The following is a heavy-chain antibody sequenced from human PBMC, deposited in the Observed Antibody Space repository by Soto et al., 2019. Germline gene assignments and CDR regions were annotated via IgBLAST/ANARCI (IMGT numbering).Heavy chain of an antibody. J-gene: IGHJ4*02. D-gene: IGHD2-2*01. Sequence: EVQLLESGGGLVQPGGSLRLTCAVYGFTLSSYAMNWVRQAPGKGLEWVSGISGSDDSTRYADSAKGRFTISRDNSKNTLYLQXXSLXXXDTAVXYXXXXKXGVILAVPLDCWGQGSLVTVSS. V-gene: IGHV3-23*01. CDR3: XXXKXGVILAVPLDC. CDR2: ISGSDDST. CDR1: GFTLSSYA.